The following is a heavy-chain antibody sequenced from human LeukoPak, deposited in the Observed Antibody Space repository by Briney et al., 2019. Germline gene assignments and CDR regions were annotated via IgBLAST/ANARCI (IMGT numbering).Heavy chain of an antibody. J-gene: IGHJ4*02. CDR1: GGSISSSSYY. V-gene: IGHV4-39*07. CDR2: IYYSGST. D-gene: IGHD3-22*01. Sequence: SETLSLTCTVSGGSISSSSYYWGWIRQPPGKGLEWIGSIYYSGSTYYNPSLKSRVTISIDTSKNQFSLKLTSVTAADTAVYYCARAALLQMGPFDYWGQGTQVTVSS. CDR3: ARAALLQMGPFDY.